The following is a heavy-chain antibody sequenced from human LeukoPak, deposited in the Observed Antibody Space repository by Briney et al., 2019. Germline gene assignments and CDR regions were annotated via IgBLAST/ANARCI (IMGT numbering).Heavy chain of an antibody. CDR1: GFTVSSNY. Sequence: GGSLRLSCAASGFTVSSNYMSWVRQAPGKGLEWVSYISSSSSTIYYADSVKGRFTISRDNAKNSLYLQMNSLRAEDTAVYYCARTRGTYYFDYWGQGTLVTVSS. V-gene: IGHV3-48*01. CDR2: ISSSSSTI. J-gene: IGHJ4*02. CDR3: ARTRGTYYFDY.